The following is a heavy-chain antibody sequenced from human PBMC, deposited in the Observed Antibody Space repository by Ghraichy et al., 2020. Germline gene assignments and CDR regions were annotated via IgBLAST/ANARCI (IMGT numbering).Heavy chain of an antibody. CDR1: GFRFSDYS. CDR2: ISGSSSSDI. V-gene: IGHV3-11*06. D-gene: IGHD6-19*01. J-gene: IGHJ4*02. Sequence: GESLNISCAASGFRFSDYSMSWIRQAPGKGLEWVSYISGSSSSDIHYADSVKGRFTISRDNAKNSLYLQMNSLRDEDTALYYCASDPYSSGSNAVWGPGTLVTVSS. CDR3: ASDPYSSGSNAV.